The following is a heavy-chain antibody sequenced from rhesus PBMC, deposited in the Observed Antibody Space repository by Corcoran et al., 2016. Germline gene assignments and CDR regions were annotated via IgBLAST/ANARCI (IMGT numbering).Heavy chain of an antibody. D-gene: IGHD3-16*01. CDR2: ISYSGST. J-gene: IGHJ4*01. CDR3: AREGYYYSGSYLDY. CDR1: GGPISRSYYT. V-gene: IGHV4-122*02. Sequence: VPLQESGPGLVKPSATLSLTCAVSGGPISRSYYTWSWIPQAPGKGLEWIGYISYSGSTTYNPSLNSRVTISSDTSKNQFSLKLSSVTAADTAVYYCAREGYYYSGSYLDYWGQGVLVTVSS.